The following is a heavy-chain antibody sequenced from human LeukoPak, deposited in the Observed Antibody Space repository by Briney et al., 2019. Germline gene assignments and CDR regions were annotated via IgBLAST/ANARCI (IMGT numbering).Heavy chain of an antibody. CDR1: GFIFNSYG. Sequence: GGSLRLSCSASGFIFNSYGMHWVRQAPGEGLEWVAVIWFDGSNKLYADSVKGRLTISRDNAKNTLYLQMNSLRAEDTAVYYCARSVYDSSGYYRVLEYWGQGTLVTVSS. V-gene: IGHV3-33*01. CDR3: ARSVYDSSGYYRVLEY. CDR2: IWFDGSNK. J-gene: IGHJ4*02. D-gene: IGHD3-22*01.